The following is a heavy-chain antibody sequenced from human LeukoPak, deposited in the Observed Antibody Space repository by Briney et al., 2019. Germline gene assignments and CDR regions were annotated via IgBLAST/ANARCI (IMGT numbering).Heavy chain of an antibody. CDR3: AREGPYSDSSRSRFDY. CDR1: VYTFTNYY. Sequence: ASVKVSCKASVYTFTNYYLQWVRQAPGQGLEWTAIFNPSGGSTSYAQKLQGRVSMTRDTSTSIVCMELRSLRAEDTAVYYCAREGPYSDSSRSRFDYWGQGTLVTVSS. CDR2: FNPSGGST. V-gene: IGHV1-46*04. D-gene: IGHD6-6*01. J-gene: IGHJ4*02.